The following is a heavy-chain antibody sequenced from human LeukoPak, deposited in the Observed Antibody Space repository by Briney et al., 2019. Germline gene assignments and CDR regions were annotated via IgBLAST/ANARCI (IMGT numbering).Heavy chain of an antibody. CDR1: GFTFSGSA. CDR2: IRSKANSYAT. Sequence: GGSLRLSCAASGFTFSGSAMHWVRQASGKGLEWVGRIRSKANSYATAYAASVKGRFTISRDDSKNTAYLQMNSLKTEDTAVYYCTSHPTKPQRSSGWYQDYYYYYYMDVWGKGTTVTVSS. CDR3: TSHPTKPQRSSGWYQDYYYYYYMDV. V-gene: IGHV3-73*01. J-gene: IGHJ6*03. D-gene: IGHD6-19*01.